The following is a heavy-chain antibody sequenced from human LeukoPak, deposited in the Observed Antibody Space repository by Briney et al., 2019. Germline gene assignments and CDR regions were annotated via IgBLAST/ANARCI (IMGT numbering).Heavy chain of an antibody. V-gene: IGHV3-20*01. CDR1: GFTFSSYS. CDR2: INWNGGST. CDR3: ARDPHPIAAAPREHFDY. J-gene: IGHJ4*02. D-gene: IGHD6-13*01. Sequence: TGGSLRLSCAASGFTFSSYSMNWVRQAPGKGLEWVSGINWNGGSTGYADSVKGRFTISRDNAKNSLYLQMNSLRAEDTALYHCARDPHPIAAAPREHFDYWGQGTLVTVSS.